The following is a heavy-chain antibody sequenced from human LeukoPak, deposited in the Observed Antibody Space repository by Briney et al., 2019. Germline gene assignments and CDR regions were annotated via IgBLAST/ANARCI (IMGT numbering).Heavy chain of an antibody. Sequence: SETLSLTCTVSGGSISSYYWTWIRQPAGKGLEWIGRILNGGSTNYNPSLKSRLTMSVDTSKNQFSLKLNSVTAADTAVYYCTRGSMGGSGSYYKDYYYGMNVWGQGTRVTVS. CDR2: ILNGGST. CDR3: TRGSMGGSGSYYKDYYYGMNV. D-gene: IGHD3-10*01. J-gene: IGHJ6*02. CDR1: GGSISSYY. V-gene: IGHV4-4*07.